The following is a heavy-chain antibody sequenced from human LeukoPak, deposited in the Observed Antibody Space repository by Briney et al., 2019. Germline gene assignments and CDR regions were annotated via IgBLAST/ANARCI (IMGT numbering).Heavy chain of an antibody. CDR2: ILYDGSTK. J-gene: IGHJ4*02. Sequence: GRSLRLSCAASGFTFSLHLIHWVRQAPGKGLEWVAAILYDGSTKYYADSVKGRFTISRDDSKNTLYLLMNSLRAEDTALYYCARQDTGTLDYWGQGTLVTVSS. V-gene: IGHV3-30-3*01. CDR1: GFTFSLHL. D-gene: IGHD1-26*01. CDR3: ARQDTGTLDY.